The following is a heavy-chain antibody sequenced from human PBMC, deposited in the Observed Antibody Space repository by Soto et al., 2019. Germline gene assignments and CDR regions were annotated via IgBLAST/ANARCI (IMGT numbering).Heavy chain of an antibody. CDR1: GDSVSSSSVT. CDR2: AYYRSKWYN. D-gene: IGHD1-26*01. Sequence: SQTLSLTCAISGDSVSSSSVTWNWIRQSPSRGLEWLGRAYYRSKWYNDYAESVKSRITINPDTSKNQFSLHLNSVTPEDTAVYYCGRLIGNSWLDFWSQGTLVTVSS. V-gene: IGHV6-1*01. CDR3: GRLIGNSWLDF. J-gene: IGHJ5*01.